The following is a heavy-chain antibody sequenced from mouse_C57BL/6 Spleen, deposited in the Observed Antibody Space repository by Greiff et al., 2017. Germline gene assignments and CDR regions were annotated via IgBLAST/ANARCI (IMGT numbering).Heavy chain of an antibody. J-gene: IGHJ2*01. CDR3: ARELDYFDY. Sequence: EVKVVESGGGLVKPGGSLKLSCAASGFTFSDYGMHWVRQAPEKGLEWVAYISSGSSTIHYADTVKGRFTISRDNAKNTLYLQMSHLTSEDTAMYYCARELDYFDYWGQGTTLTVSS. V-gene: IGHV5-17*03. CDR2: ISSGSSTI. CDR1: GFTFSDYG. D-gene: IGHD4-1*01.